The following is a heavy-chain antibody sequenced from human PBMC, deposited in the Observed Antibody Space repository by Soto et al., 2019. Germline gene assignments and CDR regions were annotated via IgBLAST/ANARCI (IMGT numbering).Heavy chain of an antibody. J-gene: IGHJ4*02. V-gene: IGHV3-23*01. CDR2: ISDSAGSL. D-gene: IGHD4-17*01. CDR3: AKAVAGRLRGYDY. CDR1: GFTFSTYA. Sequence: PGGSLRLSCAASGFTFSTYAMSWVRQAPGEGLEWVSTISDSAGSLYYADSVRGRLTISRDNSKNTVLLQMNSLRAEDTAVYYCAKAVAGRLRGYDYWGQGTLVTVSS.